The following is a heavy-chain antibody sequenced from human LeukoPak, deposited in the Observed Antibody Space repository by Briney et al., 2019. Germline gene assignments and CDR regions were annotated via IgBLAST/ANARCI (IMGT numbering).Heavy chain of an antibody. J-gene: IGHJ5*02. D-gene: IGHD6-19*01. CDR1: GFPFSSYG. Sequence: PGESLSLSCAVSGFPFSSYGMHWVRQPPGKGLEWVAVIWCDGSNKYYADSAKGRFTISRDNSKNTLYLKMNSLRAEDTAVYYCVRVAVAGNLNNWFDPWGQGTLVTVSS. V-gene: IGHV3-33*01. CDR2: IWCDGSNK. CDR3: VRVAVAGNLNNWFDP.